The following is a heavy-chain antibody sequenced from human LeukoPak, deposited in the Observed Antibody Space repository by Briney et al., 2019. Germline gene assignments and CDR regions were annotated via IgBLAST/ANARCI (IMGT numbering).Heavy chain of an antibody. D-gene: IGHD2-15*01. Sequence: GGSLRLSCAASGFTVSSNYMSWVRQAPGKGLEWVSVIYSGGSTYYADSVKGRFTISRDNAKNSLYLQMNSLRAEDTAVYYCARDLCSGGSCYPGFDPWGQRTLVTVSS. V-gene: IGHV3-53*01. CDR3: ARDLCSGGSCYPGFDP. J-gene: IGHJ5*02. CDR2: IYSGGST. CDR1: GFTVSSNY.